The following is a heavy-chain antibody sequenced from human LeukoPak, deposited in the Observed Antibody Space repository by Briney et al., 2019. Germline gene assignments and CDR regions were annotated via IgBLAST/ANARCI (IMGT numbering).Heavy chain of an antibody. J-gene: IGHJ2*01. CDR2: IYYSGST. CDR1: GGSISSHY. D-gene: IGHD3-3*01. CDR3: ARVITIFGVVRGYFDL. Sequence: SETLSLTCTVSGGSISSHYWSWIRQPPGKGLEWIGYIYYSGSTNYNPSLKSRVTISVDTSKNQFSLKLSPVTAADTAVYYCARVITIFGVVRGYFDLWGRGTLVTVSS. V-gene: IGHV4-59*11.